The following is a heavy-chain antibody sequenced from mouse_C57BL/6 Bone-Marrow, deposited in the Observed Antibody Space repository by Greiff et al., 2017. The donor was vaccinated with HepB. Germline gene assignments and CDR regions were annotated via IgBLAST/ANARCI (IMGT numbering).Heavy chain of an antibody. CDR2: INPNNGGT. V-gene: IGHV1-26*01. CDR1: GYTFTDYY. J-gene: IGHJ3*01. CDR3: ARYDYDQTAWFAY. D-gene: IGHD2-4*01. Sequence: EVQLQQSGPELVKPGASVKISCKASGYTFTDYYMNWVKQSHGKSLEWIGDINPNNGGTSYNQKFKGKATLTVDKSSSTAYMELRSLTSEDSAVYYCARYDYDQTAWFAYWGQGTLVTVSA.